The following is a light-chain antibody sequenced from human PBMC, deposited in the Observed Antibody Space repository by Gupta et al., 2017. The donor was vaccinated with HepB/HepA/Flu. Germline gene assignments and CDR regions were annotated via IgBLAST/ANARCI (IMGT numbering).Light chain of an antibody. CDR2: ETN. V-gene: IGLV1-51*02. CDR3: GTWYSSLSAGRGV. CDR1: SSNIGNNY. J-gene: IGLJ2*01. Sequence: QSVLTQPPSASAAPGQKVTIPCSGSSSNIGNNYVSWYQQLPGTAPKLPIYETNKLPTGIPDRCSGSKSGTSATLGITGLQTGDEADYDCGTWYSSLSAGRGVFGGGTKLTVL.